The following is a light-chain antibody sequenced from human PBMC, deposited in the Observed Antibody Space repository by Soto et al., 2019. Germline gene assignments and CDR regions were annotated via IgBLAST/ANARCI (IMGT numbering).Light chain of an antibody. CDR3: ATWDDSLNGYV. CDR2: TNN. Sequence: QSVLTQPPSASGTPGQRITISCSGSGSNIGRNTVTWYQQLPGTAPKLLIYTNNQRPSGVPDRSSGSRSGTSASLAISGLQSGDEADYYCATWDDSLNGYVFGTGTKVTVL. J-gene: IGLJ1*01. V-gene: IGLV1-44*01. CDR1: GSNIGRNT.